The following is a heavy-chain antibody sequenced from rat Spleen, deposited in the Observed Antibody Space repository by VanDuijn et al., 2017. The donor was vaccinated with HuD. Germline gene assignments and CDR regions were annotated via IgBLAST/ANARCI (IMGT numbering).Heavy chain of an antibody. V-gene: IGHV5-29*01. CDR2: ISYDDSST. CDR1: GFTFSDYY. CDR3: ADAEFGVGWFAY. Sequence: VQLVESDGGLVQPGRSLKLSCAASGFTFSDYYMAWVRQAPTKGLEWVATISYDDSSTYYRDSVKGRFTISRDNAKSTLYLQMDSLRSEDTATYYCADAEFGVGWFAYWGQGTLVTVSS. D-gene: IGHD4-3*01. J-gene: IGHJ3*01.